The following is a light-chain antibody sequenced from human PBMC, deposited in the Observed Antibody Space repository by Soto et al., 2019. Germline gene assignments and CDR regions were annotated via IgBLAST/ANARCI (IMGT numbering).Light chain of an antibody. CDR2: GAS. CDR1: QSFNSIY. J-gene: IGKJ1*01. CDR3: QQYGSSGT. V-gene: IGKV3-20*01. Sequence: IVLTQSPGTLSLSPGERATLSCRASQSFNSIYLAWYQQKPGQAPRLLIYGASNRATGTPARFSGSGSGTDFTLTISRLEPEDFAVYYCQQYGSSGTFGQGTKVDIK.